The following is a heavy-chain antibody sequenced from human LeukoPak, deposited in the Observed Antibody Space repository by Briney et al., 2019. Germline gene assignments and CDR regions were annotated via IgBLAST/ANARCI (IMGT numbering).Heavy chain of an antibody. Sequence: GGSLRLSCAASGFTFSDYYMSWIRQAPGKGLEWVSYISSNGNTIYYADSVKGRFTISRDNAKNSLYLQMNSLRAEDTAVYYCARGIDSGYDYFDSWGQGTLVTVSS. CDR2: ISSNGNTI. CDR1: GFTFSDYY. D-gene: IGHD5-12*01. V-gene: IGHV3-11*01. CDR3: ARGIDSGYDYFDS. J-gene: IGHJ4*02.